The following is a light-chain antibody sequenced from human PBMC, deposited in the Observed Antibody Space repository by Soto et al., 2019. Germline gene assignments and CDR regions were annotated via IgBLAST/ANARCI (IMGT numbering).Light chain of an antibody. J-gene: IGLJ2*01. Sequence: LTQPPSASGTPGQGVTISCSGSRSNIGSNYVYWYQRVPGMAPKSLIYSDNQRPSGVPDRFSGSKAGTSASLAISGLRSDDEADYYCATWDDSLTGLFGGGTKLTVL. CDR3: ATWDDSLTGL. CDR2: SDN. CDR1: RSNIGSNY. V-gene: IGLV1-47*02.